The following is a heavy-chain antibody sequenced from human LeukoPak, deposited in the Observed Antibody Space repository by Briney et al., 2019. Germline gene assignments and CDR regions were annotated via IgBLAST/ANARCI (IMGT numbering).Heavy chain of an antibody. CDR2: FNPTSGGT. CDR1: GYTLTGYY. Sequence: GASVKVSCKASGYTLTGYYMHWGRQAPGQGLEGMGWFNPTSGGTNYAQKFQGWVTMTRDTSISTAYMELSRLRSDDTAVYYCARGGITGTTRGPTRLNDAFDIWGQGTMVTVSS. V-gene: IGHV1-2*04. CDR3: ARGGITGTTRGPTRLNDAFDI. D-gene: IGHD1-20*01. J-gene: IGHJ3*02.